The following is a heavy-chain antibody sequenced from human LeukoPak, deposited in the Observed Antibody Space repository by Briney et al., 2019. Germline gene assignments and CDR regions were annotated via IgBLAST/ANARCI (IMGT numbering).Heavy chain of an antibody. D-gene: IGHD1-26*01. CDR3: AKDTPSGNYDAFDL. CDR2: ISGSGGST. Sequence: PGGSLRLSCAASGFSFSSYALTWVRQAPGKGLEWVSAISGSGGSTYYTDSVRGRFTVSRDNSKNTLYLQMSSLRADDTAVYYCAKDTPSGNYDAFDLWGQGTMVTVSS. J-gene: IGHJ3*01. CDR1: GFSFSSYA. V-gene: IGHV3-23*01.